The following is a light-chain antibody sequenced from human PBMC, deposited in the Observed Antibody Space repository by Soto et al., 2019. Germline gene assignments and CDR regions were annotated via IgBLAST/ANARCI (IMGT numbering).Light chain of an antibody. Sequence: EGVLTQSPGTLSLSPGERATLSCRASQSVSSNYVAWYQQKPGQAPRLLISGASNRATGTPDRFRGSGSGTDFTLTITRLEPEDFAVYYCHQYGSAPWTFGQGTKV. CDR1: QSVSSNY. J-gene: IGKJ1*01. V-gene: IGKV3-20*01. CDR3: HQYGSAPWT. CDR2: GAS.